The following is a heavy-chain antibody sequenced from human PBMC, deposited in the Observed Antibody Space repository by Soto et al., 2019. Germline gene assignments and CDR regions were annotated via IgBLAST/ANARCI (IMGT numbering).Heavy chain of an antibody. CDR1: GYKFTTFW. Sequence: ESLKISCKASGYKFTTFWLNWVRQTPGKGLEWLGRIDPTDSFTNYSPPFEGHVTISVDRSISTAYLQWNSLQASDTAIYYCARPASGGSRDAFDVWGQGTTVTVSS. D-gene: IGHD2-15*01. CDR3: ARPASGGSRDAFDV. J-gene: IGHJ3*01. V-gene: IGHV5-10-1*01. CDR2: IDPTDSFT.